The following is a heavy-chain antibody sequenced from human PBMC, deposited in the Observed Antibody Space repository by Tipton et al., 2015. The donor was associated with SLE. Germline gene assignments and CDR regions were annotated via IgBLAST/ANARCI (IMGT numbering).Heavy chain of an antibody. V-gene: IGHV4-39*07. Sequence: TLSLTCTVSGGSISSSDFYWSWVCQPPGKGLEWIGTVYFTGRTYYNPSLNSRVTIFLDTSKNQFSLNLSSVTAADTAVYYSARGPHCSGGRCYLGKNYFYGRDVWGQGNTVNVSS. D-gene: IGHD2-15*01. CDR3: ARGPHCSGGRCYLGKNYFYGRDV. CDR1: GGSISSSDFY. J-gene: IGHJ6*02. CDR2: VYFTGRT.